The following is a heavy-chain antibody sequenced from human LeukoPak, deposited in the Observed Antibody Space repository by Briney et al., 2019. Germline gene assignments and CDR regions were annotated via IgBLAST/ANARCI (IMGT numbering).Heavy chain of an antibody. CDR1: GFTVSSNY. J-gene: IGHJ4*02. CDR2: IYSGGST. D-gene: IGHD3-9*01. Sequence: GGSLRLSCAASGFTVSSNYMSWVRQAPGKGLEWVSVIYSGGSTYYADSVKGRFTISRDNSKNTLYLQMNSLRAEDTAVYYCAREDILTGFDYWGQGALVTVSS. V-gene: IGHV3-53*01. CDR3: AREDILTGFDY.